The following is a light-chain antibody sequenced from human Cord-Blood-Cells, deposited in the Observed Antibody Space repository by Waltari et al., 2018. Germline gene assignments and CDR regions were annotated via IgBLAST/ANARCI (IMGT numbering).Light chain of an antibody. J-gene: IGLJ2*01. CDR1: SSDVGSYNL. Sequence: QSALTQPASVSWSPGQSITISCTGTSSDVGSYNLFSWYQQHPGKAPKLMIYEVSKRPSGVSNRFSGSKSGNTASLTISGLQAEDEADYYCCSYAGSSTYVVFGGGTKLTVL. CDR3: CSYAGSSTYVV. CDR2: EVS. V-gene: IGLV2-23*02.